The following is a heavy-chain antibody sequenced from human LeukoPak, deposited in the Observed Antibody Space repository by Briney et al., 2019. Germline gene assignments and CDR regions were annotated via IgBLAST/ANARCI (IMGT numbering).Heavy chain of an antibody. Sequence: GGSLRLSCAASGVTFSSYGMHWVRQAPGKGLEGVAVIRYDGSNKYYADSVKGRVTISRDNSKKTLYLQMNSLRAEDTAVYYCAKALIAARLISLPGDYWGQGTLVTVSS. D-gene: IGHD6-6*01. V-gene: IGHV3-30*02. CDR3: AKALIAARLISLPGDY. CDR2: IRYDGSNK. J-gene: IGHJ4*02. CDR1: GVTFSSYG.